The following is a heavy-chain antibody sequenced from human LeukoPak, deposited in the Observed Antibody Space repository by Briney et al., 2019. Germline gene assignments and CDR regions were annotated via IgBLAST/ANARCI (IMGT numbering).Heavy chain of an antibody. CDR3: AKSPIAVAGPTYYFDY. V-gene: IGHV3-48*04. Sequence: GGSLRLSCAASGFTFSSYSMNWVRQAPGKGLEWVSYISSSSSTIYYADSVKGRFTISRDNAKNSLYLQMNSLRAEDTALYYCAKSPIAVAGPTYYFDYWGQGTLVTVSS. CDR1: GFTFSSYS. CDR2: ISSSSSTI. D-gene: IGHD6-19*01. J-gene: IGHJ4*02.